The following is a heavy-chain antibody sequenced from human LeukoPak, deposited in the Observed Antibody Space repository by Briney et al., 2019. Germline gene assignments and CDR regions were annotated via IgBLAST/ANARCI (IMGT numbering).Heavy chain of an antibody. Sequence: SETLSLTCAVYGGSFSGYYWSWIRQPPGKGLEWIGHISDSGSTNHNPSLKSRVIISVDTSKNQFSLKLRYVTAADTAVYYCARVFRSDYGIDYWGQGTLVTVSS. J-gene: IGHJ4*02. CDR1: GGSFSGYY. V-gene: IGHV4-59*01. CDR2: ISDSGST. D-gene: IGHD4-17*01. CDR3: ARVFRSDYGIDY.